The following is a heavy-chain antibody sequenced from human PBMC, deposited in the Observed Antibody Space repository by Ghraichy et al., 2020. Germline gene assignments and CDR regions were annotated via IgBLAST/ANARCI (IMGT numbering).Heavy chain of an antibody. CDR1: GGSFSSYY. J-gene: IGHJ4*02. CDR3: AGSSGWYRLDS. V-gene: IGHV4-59*01. CDR2: IFHTGST. Sequence: SETLSLTCTVSGGSFSSYYWTWIRQPPGKGLEWVGFIFHTGSTNYNPSLKSRLTMSVDTSKNQFSLKLSSVTDADTAVYYCAGSSGWYRLDSWGQGTLVTVGS. D-gene: IGHD6-19*01.